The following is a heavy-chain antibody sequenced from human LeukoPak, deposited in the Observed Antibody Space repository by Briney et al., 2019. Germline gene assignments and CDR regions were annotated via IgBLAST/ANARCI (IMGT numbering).Heavy chain of an antibody. CDR1: GASISSYY. Sequence: SENLSLTCTVSGASISSYYWSWIRQPAGKGLEWIGRVYTSGSFNYNSSLRSRVVMSVDRSTNQFSLKLSSVTAADTAVYYCAGRNYWGQGILVTVSS. CDR2: VYTSGSF. V-gene: IGHV4-4*07. CDR3: AGRNY. J-gene: IGHJ4*02.